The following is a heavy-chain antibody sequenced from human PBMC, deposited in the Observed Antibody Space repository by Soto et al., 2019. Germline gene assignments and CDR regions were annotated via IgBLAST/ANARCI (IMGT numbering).Heavy chain of an antibody. CDR2: IYYSGST. J-gene: IGHJ4*02. D-gene: IGHD6-13*01. Sequence: SETLSLTCTVSGGSISSGGYYWSWIRQHPGKGLEWIGYIYYSGSTYYNPFLKSRVSISVDTSKNQISLKLSSVTAADTAVYYCARVKAVAGSNHFDYWGQGTLVTVSS. CDR1: GGSISSGGYY. V-gene: IGHV4-31*03. CDR3: ARVKAVAGSNHFDY.